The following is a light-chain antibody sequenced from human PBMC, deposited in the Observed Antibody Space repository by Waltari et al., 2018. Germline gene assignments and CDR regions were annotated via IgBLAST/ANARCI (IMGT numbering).Light chain of an antibody. CDR3: YSTDFSCHDRV. V-gene: IGLV3-10*01. J-gene: IGLJ3*02. CDR2: EDI. Sequence: SYELTQPPSVSVSPGQTARITCSGDALSKKYAYWYQQKSGQAPVLVIYEDIKRPTGMPERLSGSSSGTTCTLTISGAHVDDEADYYCYSTDFSCHDRVFGGGTKLTIL. CDR1: ALSKKY.